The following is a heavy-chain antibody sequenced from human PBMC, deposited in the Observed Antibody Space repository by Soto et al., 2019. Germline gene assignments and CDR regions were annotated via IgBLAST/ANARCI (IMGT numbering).Heavy chain of an antibody. V-gene: IGHV1-69*01. D-gene: IGHD6-13*01. Sequence: QVQLVQSGAEVKKPGSSVKGSCKASGGTFSSYAISWVRQAPGQGLEWMGGIIPIFGTANYAQKFQGRVTITADESTSTAYMELSSLRSEDTAVSYCARGGWYSSSWYDGMDVWGQGTTVTVSS. J-gene: IGHJ6*02. CDR2: IIPIFGTA. CDR1: GGTFSSYA. CDR3: ARGGWYSSSWYDGMDV.